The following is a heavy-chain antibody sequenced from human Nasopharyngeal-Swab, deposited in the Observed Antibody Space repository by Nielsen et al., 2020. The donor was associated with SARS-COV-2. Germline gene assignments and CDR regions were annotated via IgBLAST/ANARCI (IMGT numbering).Heavy chain of an antibody. J-gene: IGHJ4*02. V-gene: IGHV3-74*01. CDR2: INSDGSST. D-gene: IGHD2-2*01. CDR1: GFTFSSYW. CDR3: AKDTSSQGGDLDY. Sequence: GESLKISCAASGFTFSSYWMHWVRQAPGKGLVWVSRINSDGSSTSYADSVKGRFTISRDNAKNTLYLQMNSLRAEDTAVYYCAKDTSSQGGDLDYWGQGTLVTVSS.